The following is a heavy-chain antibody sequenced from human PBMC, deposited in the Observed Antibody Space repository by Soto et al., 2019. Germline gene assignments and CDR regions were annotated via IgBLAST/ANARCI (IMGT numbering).Heavy chain of an antibody. CDR2: IYNSGSI. J-gene: IGHJ5*01. D-gene: IGHD2-21*01. V-gene: IGHV4-59*01. CDR1: GAAMSSYY. Sequence: QLQESGPGLVKPSETLSLTCTVSGAAMSSYYWSWIRQSPGKGLEWIGYIYNSGSIDYNPSLKSRVTISVERSKFQFSLKLTSVTAADTAMYYCARDPRGHYSFDSWGQGTLVTVSS. CDR3: ARDPRGHYSFDS.